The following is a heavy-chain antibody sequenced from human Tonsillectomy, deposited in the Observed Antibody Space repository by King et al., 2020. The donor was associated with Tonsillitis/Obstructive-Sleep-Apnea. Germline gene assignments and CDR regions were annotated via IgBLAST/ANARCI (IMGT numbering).Heavy chain of an antibody. CDR3: TTNSGYALDY. Sequence: VQLVESGGGLVKPGGSLRLSCAASGFTFSNAWRSWVRQAPGKGLEWGGRIKSKTDVGTTDYAAPVKGRFTISRDDSKNTLYLQMNSLKTEDTAVYYCTTNSGYALDYWGQGTLVTVSS. CDR1: GFTFSNAW. CDR2: IKSKTDVGTT. V-gene: IGHV3-15*01. D-gene: IGHD5-12*01. J-gene: IGHJ4*02.